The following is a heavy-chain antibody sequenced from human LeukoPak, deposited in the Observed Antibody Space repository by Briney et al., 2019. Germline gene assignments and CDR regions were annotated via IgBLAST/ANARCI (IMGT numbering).Heavy chain of an antibody. D-gene: IGHD5-18*01. CDR2: ILNDGSNK. CDR1: GFTFSSYA. Sequence: GGSLRLSCAASGFTFSSYALHGVRQAPAKGRVGVAVILNDGSNKYYADSVKGRFTISRDNAKNTLYLQMNSLRAEDTAVYYCARGGGYSYGSFDYWGQGTLVTVSS. CDR3: ARGGGYSYGSFDY. J-gene: IGHJ4*02. V-gene: IGHV3-30*04.